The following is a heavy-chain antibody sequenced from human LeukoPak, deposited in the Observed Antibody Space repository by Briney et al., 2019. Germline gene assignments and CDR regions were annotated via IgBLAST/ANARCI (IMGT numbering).Heavy chain of an antibody. J-gene: IGHJ4*02. V-gene: IGHV3-23*01. Sequence: TGGSLSLSCAASGFTFSSYAVIWVRQAPGKGLEWVSGISGSGGRTKYADSVKGRFTISRDNPKNTLYLQMNTLRAEDTAIYYCAKVACGSEFYYYCDCWGQGTLVTVSS. CDR1: GFTFSSYA. CDR2: ISGSGGRT. D-gene: IGHD2-21*01. CDR3: AKVACGSEFYYYCDC.